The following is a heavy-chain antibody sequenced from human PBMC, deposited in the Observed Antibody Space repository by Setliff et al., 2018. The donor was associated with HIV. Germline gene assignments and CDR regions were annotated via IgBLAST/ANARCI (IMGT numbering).Heavy chain of an antibody. V-gene: IGHV5-51*01. CDR1: GYIFTNYW. J-gene: IGHJ4*02. CDR2: IYPGDSDT. CDR3: VRVDYGDFNFDY. Sequence: GESLKISCKGSGYIFTNYWIGWVRQMPGKGLEWMGIIYPGDSDTRYSPSFQGQVTISADRSITTAYVQWSSLKASDTAMYYCVRVDYGDFNFDYWGQGTQVTIS. D-gene: IGHD4-17*01.